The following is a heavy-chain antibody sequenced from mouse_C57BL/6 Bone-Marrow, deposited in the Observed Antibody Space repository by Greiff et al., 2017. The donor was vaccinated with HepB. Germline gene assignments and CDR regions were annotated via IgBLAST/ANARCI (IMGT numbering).Heavy chain of an antibody. J-gene: IGHJ4*01. V-gene: IGHV1-81*01. Sequence: VMLVESGAELARPGASVKLSCKASGYTFTSYGISWVKQSTGQGLEWIGEIYPRSGNTYYNEKFKGKATLTADKSSSTAYMELRSLTSEDSAVYFCARGGLRRRAMDYWGQGTSVTVSS. CDR1: GYTFTSYG. CDR2: IYPRSGNT. D-gene: IGHD2-4*01. CDR3: ARGGLRRRAMDY.